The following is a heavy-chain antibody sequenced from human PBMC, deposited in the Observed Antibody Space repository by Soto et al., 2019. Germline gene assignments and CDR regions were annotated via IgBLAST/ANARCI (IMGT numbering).Heavy chain of an antibody. CDR1: AFTFTNYA. V-gene: IGHV3-23*01. J-gene: IGHJ4*02. Sequence: GGSLRLSCAASAFTFTNYAMSWVRQAPGKGLEWVSAISGSGASTYYADFVKGRFTISRDNSKNTLYLQMNSLRAEDTAVYYCASHPTAGQLGALYYWGQGTLVTVSS. D-gene: IGHD6-13*01. CDR2: ISGSGAST. CDR3: ASHPTAGQLGALYY.